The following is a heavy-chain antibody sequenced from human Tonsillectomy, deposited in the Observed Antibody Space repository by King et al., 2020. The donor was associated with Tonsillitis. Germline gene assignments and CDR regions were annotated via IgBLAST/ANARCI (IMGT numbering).Heavy chain of an antibody. V-gene: IGHV3-23*04. J-gene: IGHJ4*02. D-gene: IGHD1-26*01. CDR3: AKDPGEATFDY. CDR1: GFTFSTYA. Sequence: VQLVESGGGLVQPGGSLRLSCAASGFTFSTYAMSWVRQAPGKGLEWVSAISGSGDSTHYADSVKGRFTISRDNSKNTVYLQMNSLRADDMAICYCAKDPGEATFDYWGQGTLVTVSS. CDR2: ISGSGDST.